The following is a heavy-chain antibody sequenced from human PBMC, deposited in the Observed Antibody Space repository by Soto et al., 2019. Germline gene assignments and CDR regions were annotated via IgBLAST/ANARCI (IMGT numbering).Heavy chain of an antibody. J-gene: IGHJ4*02. CDR2: IYRSGTT. V-gene: IGHV4-38-2*01. D-gene: IGHD1-26*01. CDR1: NFSIISGYY. Sequence: SETLSLTCVFSNFSIISGYYWGWIRQSPGKGLEWIASIYRSGTTSYNPSLKSRVTISVDPSKNQFSPMLTAVTAADTAVYYCARTHSGSYYSVFNYWGRGSLVTVSS. CDR3: ARTHSGSYYSVFNY.